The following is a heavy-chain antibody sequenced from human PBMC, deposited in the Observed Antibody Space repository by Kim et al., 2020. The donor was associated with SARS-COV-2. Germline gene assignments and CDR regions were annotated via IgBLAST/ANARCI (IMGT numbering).Heavy chain of an antibody. CDR1: GFTFTSHA. D-gene: IGHD6-13*01. CDR3: AKELSYTSSWYGAFDI. CDR2: ISSGGGTT. J-gene: IGHJ3*02. Sequence: GGSLRLSCTTSGFTFTSHALSWVRQAPGKGLEWISIISSGGGTTYYADSVKGRLSISRDNSKNTVYLQMNSLRLEDTAVYYCAKELSYTSSWYGAFDIWGQGTVVTVSS. V-gene: IGHV3-23*01.